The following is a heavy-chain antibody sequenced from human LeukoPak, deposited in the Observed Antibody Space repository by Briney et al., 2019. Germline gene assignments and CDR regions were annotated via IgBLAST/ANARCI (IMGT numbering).Heavy chain of an antibody. V-gene: IGHV3-21*01. Sequence: GGSLRLSCAASGFTFSSYSMNWVRQAPGKGLEWVSSISSSSSYIYHADSVKGRFTISRDNAKNSLYLQMNSLRAEDTAVYYCARDIRREYCSSTSCYIDYWGQGTLVTVSS. J-gene: IGHJ4*02. CDR2: ISSSSSYI. CDR1: GFTFSSYS. CDR3: ARDIRREYCSSTSCYIDY. D-gene: IGHD2-2*02.